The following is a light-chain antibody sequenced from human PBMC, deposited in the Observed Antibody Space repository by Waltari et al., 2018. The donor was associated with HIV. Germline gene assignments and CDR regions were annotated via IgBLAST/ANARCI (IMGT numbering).Light chain of an antibody. CDR3: QHRLNYPSP. CDR2: TAS. CDR1: QAIFNY. Sequence: DVQFTQSPSLVSASVGDSVTVTCRASQAIFNYLAWYQQNPGKAPRLLIHTASSVSAGVPSRFIGSGGGTEFTLTISSLEPEDFATYFCQHRLNYPSPFGQGTRLDI. J-gene: IGKJ5*01. V-gene: IGKV1-9*01.